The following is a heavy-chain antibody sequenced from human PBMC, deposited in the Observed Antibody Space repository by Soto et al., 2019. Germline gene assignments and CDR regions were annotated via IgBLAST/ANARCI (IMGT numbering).Heavy chain of an antibody. V-gene: IGHV4-34*01. CDR3: ARGRWDSAALGYFDY. J-gene: IGHJ4*02. CDR1: GGSFSGYY. Sequence: QVQLQQWGAGLLKPSETLSLTCAVYGGSFSGYYWSWIRQPPGKGLEWIGEINHSGSTNYNPSLKSRVTISVDTSKNQFSLKLSSVTAADTAVYYCARGRWDSAALGYFDYWGQGTLVTVSS. D-gene: IGHD6-6*01. CDR2: INHSGST.